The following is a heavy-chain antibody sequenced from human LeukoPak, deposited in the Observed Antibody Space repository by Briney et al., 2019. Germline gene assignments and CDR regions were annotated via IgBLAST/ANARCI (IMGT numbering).Heavy chain of an antibody. CDR2: INHSGST. CDR3: ARGDGSGSYYFDY. J-gene: IGHJ4*02. Sequence: SETLSLTCAVYGGSFSSYYWSWIRQPPGKGLEWIGEINHSGSTNYNPSLKSRVTISVDTSKNQFSLKLSSVTAADTAVYYCARGDGSGSYYFDYWGQGTLVTVSS. V-gene: IGHV4-34*01. CDR1: GGSFSSYY. D-gene: IGHD3-10*01.